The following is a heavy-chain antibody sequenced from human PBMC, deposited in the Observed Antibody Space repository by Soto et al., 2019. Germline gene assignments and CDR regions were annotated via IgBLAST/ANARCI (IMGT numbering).Heavy chain of an antibody. J-gene: IGHJ4*02. CDR2: INAGNGNT. Sequence: VQLVQSGAEVKKPGASVKVSCKASGYTFTSYAMHWVRQAPGQRLEWMGWINAGNGNTKYSQKFQGRVTITRDTSASTAYMELSSLRSEDTAVYYCARFGITMVRGVILFDYWGQGTLVTVSS. D-gene: IGHD3-10*01. CDR1: GYTFTSYA. CDR3: ARFGITMVRGVILFDY. V-gene: IGHV1-3*01.